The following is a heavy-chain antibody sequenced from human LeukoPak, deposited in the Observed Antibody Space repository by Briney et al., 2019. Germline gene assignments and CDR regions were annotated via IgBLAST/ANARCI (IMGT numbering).Heavy chain of an antibody. Sequence: PGGSLRLSCAASGFTVSSNYMSWDRQAPGKGLEWVSVIYSGGSTYYADSVKGRFTISRDNSKNTLYLQMNSLRAEDTAVYYCARGPRSYQLLYWGQGTLVTVSS. J-gene: IGHJ4*02. V-gene: IGHV3-66*02. CDR2: IYSGGST. D-gene: IGHD2-2*01. CDR3: ARGPRSYQLLY. CDR1: GFTVSSNY.